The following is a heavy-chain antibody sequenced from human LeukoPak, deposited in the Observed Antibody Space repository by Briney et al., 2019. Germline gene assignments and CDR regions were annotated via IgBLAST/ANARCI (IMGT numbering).Heavy chain of an antibody. CDR2: ISSSSSYI. V-gene: IGHV3-21*01. CDR1: GFTFSSYS. J-gene: IGHJ4*02. Sequence: GGSLRLSCAASGFTFSSYSMNWVRQAPGKGLEWVSSISSSSSYIYYADSVKGRFTISRDNAKNSLYLQMNSLRAEDTAVYYCAGDRGYTAMVTDYWGQGTLVTVSS. D-gene: IGHD5-18*01. CDR3: AGDRGYTAMVTDY.